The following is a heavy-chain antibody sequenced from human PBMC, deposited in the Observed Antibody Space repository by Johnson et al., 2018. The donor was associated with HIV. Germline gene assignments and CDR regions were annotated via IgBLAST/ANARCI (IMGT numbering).Heavy chain of an antibody. CDR2: ISGSGGST. CDR3: SRPRGAVDGFDAFDI. D-gene: IGHD1-26*01. J-gene: IGHJ3*02. V-gene: IGHV3-23*04. Sequence: VQLVESGGGLVQPGGSLRLSCAASGFNVSSNYMSWVRQAPGKGLEWVSAISGSGGSTYYADSVKGRFTISRDNSTNTLYLQMNSLGAVDTAVYYCSRPRGAVDGFDAFDIWGQGTMVTVSS. CDR1: GFNVSSNY.